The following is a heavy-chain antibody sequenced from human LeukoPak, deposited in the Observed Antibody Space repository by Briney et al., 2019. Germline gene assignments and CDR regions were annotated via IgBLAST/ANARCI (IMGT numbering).Heavy chain of an antibody. Sequence: SQTLSLTCTVSGDSISSGDYYWSWIRQPAGKGLEWIGEIYHSGSTNYNPSLKSRVTISVDKSKNQFSLKLSSVTAADTAVYYCARDIGSSSPFDYWGQGTLVTVSS. CDR3: ARDIGSSSPFDY. CDR2: IYHSGST. D-gene: IGHD6-13*01. V-gene: IGHV4-61*09. J-gene: IGHJ4*02. CDR1: GDSISSGDYY.